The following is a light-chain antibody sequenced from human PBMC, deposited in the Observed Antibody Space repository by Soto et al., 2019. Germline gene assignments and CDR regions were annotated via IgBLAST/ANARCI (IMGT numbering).Light chain of an antibody. CDR2: DVY. CDR3: TSYTSSTPFYV. V-gene: IGLV2-14*03. J-gene: IGLJ1*01. CDR1: RTDVDGYDY. Sequence: QSVLTQPASVSGSPGQSIAISCTGVRTDVDGYDYVSWYQQHPGHAPQXMIYDVYTPTSGVSHRLSXSXXGXTXXXTISGLQAEDEADYYCTSYTSSTPFYVFGTGTKVTVL.